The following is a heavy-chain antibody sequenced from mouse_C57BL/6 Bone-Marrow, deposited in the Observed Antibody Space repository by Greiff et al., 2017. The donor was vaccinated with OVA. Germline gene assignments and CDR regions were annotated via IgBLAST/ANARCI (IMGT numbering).Heavy chain of an antibody. V-gene: IGHV5-4*01. CDR2: ISDGGSYT. D-gene: IGHD2-3*01. Sequence: EVQLVESGGGLVKPGGSLKLSCAASGFTFSSYAMSWVRQTPEKRLEWVATISDGGSYTYYPDNVQGRFTISRDNAKNNLYLQMSHLKSEDTAMYYCARDVRWLLPYYFDYWGQGTTLTVSS. CDR3: ARDVRWLLPYYFDY. CDR1: GFTFSSYA. J-gene: IGHJ2*01.